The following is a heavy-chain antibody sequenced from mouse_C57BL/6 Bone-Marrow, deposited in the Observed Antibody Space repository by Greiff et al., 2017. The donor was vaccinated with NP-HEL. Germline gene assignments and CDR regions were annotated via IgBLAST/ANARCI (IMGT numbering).Heavy chain of an antibody. Sequence: EVNLVESGGDLVKPGGSLKLSCAASGFTFSSYGMSWVRQTPDKRLEWVATISSGGSYTYYPDSVKGRFTISRDNAKNTLYLQMSSLKSEDTAMYYCARRGSYYYGSSSYYYAMDYWGQGTSVTVSS. D-gene: IGHD1-1*01. V-gene: IGHV5-6*02. CDR3: ARRGSYYYGSSSYYYAMDY. CDR2: ISSGGSYT. CDR1: GFTFSSYG. J-gene: IGHJ4*01.